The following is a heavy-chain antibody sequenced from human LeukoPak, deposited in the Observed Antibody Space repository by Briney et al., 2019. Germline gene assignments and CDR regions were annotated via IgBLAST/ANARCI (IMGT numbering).Heavy chain of an antibody. V-gene: IGHV3-66*01. CDR1: GFIVSNNF. CDR3: ARDAYYSGSGIYSK. D-gene: IGHD3-10*01. CDR2: IYRGDNT. Sequence: GGSLRLSCAGSGFIVSNNFMSWVRQAPGKGLEWVSVIYRGDNTYYADSVKGRFTISRDNSQNTVFLQMNSLRVDDTAVYYCARDAYYSGSGIYSKWGQGTLVTVSS. J-gene: IGHJ4*02.